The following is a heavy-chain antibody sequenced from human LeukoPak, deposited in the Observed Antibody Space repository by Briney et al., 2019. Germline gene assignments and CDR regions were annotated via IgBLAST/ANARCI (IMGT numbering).Heavy chain of an antibody. Sequence: GGSLRLSCAASGFTFSSYSMNWVRQAPGKGLEWVSSISSSSSYIYYADSVKGRFTISRDNAKNSLYLQMNSLRAEDTAVYYCARVVLGYSYCNFDYWGQGTLVTVSS. D-gene: IGHD5-18*01. J-gene: IGHJ4*02. V-gene: IGHV3-21*01. CDR3: ARVVLGYSYCNFDY. CDR2: ISSSSSYI. CDR1: GFTFSSYS.